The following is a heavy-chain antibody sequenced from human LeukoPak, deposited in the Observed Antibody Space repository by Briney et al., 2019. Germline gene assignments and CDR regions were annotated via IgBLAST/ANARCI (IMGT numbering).Heavy chain of an antibody. CDR3: ARNNDFWSGYDY. D-gene: IGHD3-3*01. Sequence: ASVKVSCKASGDTFSSYAISWVRQAPGQGLEWMGGIIPIFGTANYAQKFQGRVTITTDESTSTAYMELSSLRSEDTAVYYCARNNDFWSGYDYWGQGTLVTVSS. J-gene: IGHJ4*02. CDR2: IIPIFGTA. V-gene: IGHV1-69*05. CDR1: GDTFSSYA.